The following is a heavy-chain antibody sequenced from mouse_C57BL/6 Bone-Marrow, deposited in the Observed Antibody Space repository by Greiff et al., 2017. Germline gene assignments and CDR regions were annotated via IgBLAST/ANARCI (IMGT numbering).Heavy chain of an antibody. CDR1: GYTFTSYW. J-gene: IGHJ2*01. Sequence: QVHVKQPGAELVKPGASVKMSCKASGYTFTSYWITWVKQRPGQGLEWIGDIYPGSGSTNYNEKFKSKATLTVDTSSSTAYMQLSSLTSEDSAVYYYARGIPGYFDYWGQGTTLTVSS. CDR2: IYPGSGST. CDR3: ARGIPGYFDY. V-gene: IGHV1-55*01.